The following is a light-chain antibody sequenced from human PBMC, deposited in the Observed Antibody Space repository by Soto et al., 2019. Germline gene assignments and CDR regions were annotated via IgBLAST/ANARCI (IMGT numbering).Light chain of an antibody. CDR3: NNFNSYLLL. Sequence: AIQLTQSPSSLSASVGDRVTITCRASQGISSALAWYQQKPGKAPKLLIYDASSLESGVPSRFMGIGFGTNLPSPITSLQPEDFATYYFNNFNSYLLLFGPGPKWISN. J-gene: IGKJ3*01. CDR1: QGISSA. CDR2: DAS. V-gene: IGKV1-13*02.